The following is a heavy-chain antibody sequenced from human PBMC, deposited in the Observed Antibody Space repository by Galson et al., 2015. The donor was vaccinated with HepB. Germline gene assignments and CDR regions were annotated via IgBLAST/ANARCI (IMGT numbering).Heavy chain of an antibody. CDR2: IYSGGST. CDR3: ARELRRFYDFWSGSFDAFDI. D-gene: IGHD3-3*01. CDR1: GFTVSSNY. J-gene: IGHJ3*02. V-gene: IGHV3-66*01. Sequence: SLRLSCAASGFTVSSNYMSWVRQAPGKGLEWVSVIYSGGSTYYADSVKGRFTISRDNSKNTLYLQMDSLRAEDTAVYYCARELRRFYDFWSGSFDAFDIWGQGTMVTVSS.